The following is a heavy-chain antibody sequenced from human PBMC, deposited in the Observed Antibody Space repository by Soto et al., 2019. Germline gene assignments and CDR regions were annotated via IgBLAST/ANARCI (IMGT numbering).Heavy chain of an antibody. J-gene: IGHJ6*03. Sequence: GGSLRLSCAASGFTVSSNYMSWVRQAPGKGLEWVSVIYSGGSTYYADSVKGRFTISRHNSKNTLYLQMNSLRAEDTAVYYCAREISLTIFGPNGASQRYYYYYMDVWGKGTTVTVSS. CDR2: IYSGGST. CDR3: AREISLTIFGPNGASQRYYYYYMDV. V-gene: IGHV3-53*04. CDR1: GFTVSSNY. D-gene: IGHD3-3*01.